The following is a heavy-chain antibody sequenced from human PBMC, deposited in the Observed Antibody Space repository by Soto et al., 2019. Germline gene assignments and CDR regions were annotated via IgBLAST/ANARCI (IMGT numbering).Heavy chain of an antibody. Sequence: SGPTLVNPTQTLTLTCTSSGFSLSTTGVGVGRIHQPPGKALEGLALIYWDNDKRYSPSLKTRLTITKDTSKYQVVLTITDLDPVDTATYFCAHRLVGSDIRSTDNYNRWNGGYFDYWGQGILVTVSS. CDR2: IYWDNDK. J-gene: IGHJ4*02. CDR3: AHRLVGSDIRSTDNYNRWNGGYFDY. V-gene: IGHV2-5*02. D-gene: IGHD1-1*01. CDR1: GFSLSTTGVG.